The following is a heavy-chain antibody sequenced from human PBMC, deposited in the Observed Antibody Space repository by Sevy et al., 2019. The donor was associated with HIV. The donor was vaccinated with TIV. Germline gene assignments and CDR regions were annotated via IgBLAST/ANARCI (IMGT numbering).Heavy chain of an antibody. CDR2: IKSKTDGGTT. CDR3: TTAVSSGYYFKGDAFDI. Sequence: GGSLRLSCAASGFTFSNAWMSWVRQAPGKGLEWVGRIKSKTDGGTTDNAAPVKGRFTISRDDSKNTLYLQMNSLKTEDTAVYYCTTAVSSGYYFKGDAFDIWGQGTMVTVSS. CDR1: GFTFSNAW. J-gene: IGHJ3*02. V-gene: IGHV3-15*01. D-gene: IGHD3-22*01.